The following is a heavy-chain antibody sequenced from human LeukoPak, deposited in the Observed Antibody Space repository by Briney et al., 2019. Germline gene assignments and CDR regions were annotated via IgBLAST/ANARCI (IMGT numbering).Heavy chain of an antibody. J-gene: IGHJ4*02. CDR2: FDPADGQR. Sequence: ASVRVSCKVSGYTLNELSMHWVRQAPGKGLEWMGGFDPADGQRVYSHRFQGRLTMTEDTSTNTGYMELTSLRSEDTAVYYCAADGGGLSSVVTPRSSPFDYWGQGTLVTVSS. CDR1: GYTLNELS. D-gene: IGHD4-23*01. CDR3: AADGGGLSSVVTPRSSPFDY. V-gene: IGHV1-24*01.